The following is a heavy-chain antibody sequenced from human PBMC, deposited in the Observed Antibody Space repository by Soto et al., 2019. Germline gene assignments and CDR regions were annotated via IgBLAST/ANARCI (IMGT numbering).Heavy chain of an antibody. CDR2: ISGGGGTT. D-gene: IGHD5-12*01. V-gene: IGHV3-23*01. CDR1: GLTFRSHA. J-gene: IGHJ4*02. CDR3: AKAPGVATIRSNFDY. Sequence: EVQLLESGGGLVQPGGSLRLSCAASGLTFRSHAMSWVRQAPGQGLEWVSGISGGGGTTYYPDSVRGRFTISRDNSKKPVFPQNDRLRAHHTAVYYRAKAPGVATIRSNFDYWGQGTLVTVSS.